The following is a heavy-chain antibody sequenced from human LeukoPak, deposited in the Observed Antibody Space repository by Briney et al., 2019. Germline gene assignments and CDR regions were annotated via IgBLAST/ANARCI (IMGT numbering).Heavy chain of an antibody. D-gene: IGHD6-13*01. CDR2: IYTSGST. Sequence: PSETLSLTCTVSGGSISSYYWSWIRQPAGKGLEWIGRIYTSGSTNYNPSLKSRVTMLVDTSKNQFSLKLSSVTAADTAVYYCATSAGYSSSYYASGAFDIWGQGTMVTVSS. V-gene: IGHV4-4*07. CDR3: ATSAGYSSSYYASGAFDI. J-gene: IGHJ3*02. CDR1: GGSISSYY.